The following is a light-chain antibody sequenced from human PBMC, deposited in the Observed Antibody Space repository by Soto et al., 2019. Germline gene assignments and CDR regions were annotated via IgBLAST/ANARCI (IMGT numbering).Light chain of an antibody. V-gene: IGLV2-14*01. CDR1: SSDVGGYNY. CDR3: SSYTSSRSWV. Sequence: QSVLTQPASVSGSPGQSITISCTGTSSDVGGYNYVSWYQQYPGKAPKLMIYDVTNRPSGVSNRFSGSKSGNTASLTISGLQAEDEADYYCSSYTSSRSWVFGGGTQLTVL. J-gene: IGLJ3*02. CDR2: DVT.